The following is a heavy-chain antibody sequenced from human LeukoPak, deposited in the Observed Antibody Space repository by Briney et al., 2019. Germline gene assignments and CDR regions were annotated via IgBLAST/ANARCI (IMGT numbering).Heavy chain of an antibody. CDR1: GGSISSYY. CDR2: IYTSGST. Sequence: SETLSLTCTVSGGSISSYYWSWIRQPAGKGLEWIGRIYTSGSTNYNPSLKSRVTISVDTSKNQLSLKLSSVTAADTAVYYCARGQRSADAFDIWGQGTMVTVSS. D-gene: IGHD6-25*01. J-gene: IGHJ3*02. CDR3: ARGQRSADAFDI. V-gene: IGHV4-4*07.